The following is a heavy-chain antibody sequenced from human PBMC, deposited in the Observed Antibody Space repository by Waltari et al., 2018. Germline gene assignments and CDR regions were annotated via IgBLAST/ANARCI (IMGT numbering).Heavy chain of an antibody. D-gene: IGHD1-26*01. CDR1: GSSFPLFW. J-gene: IGHJ4*02. CDR2: IYPGDSDT. CDR3: ARAPATMSGSYDYFDY. Sequence: EVQLVLSGAEVNKPGESLKIYCKASGSSFPLFWIGVVRQMPGKGLEWMGIIYPGDSDTRYSPSFQGQVTISADKSISTAYLQWSSLKASDTAMYYCARAPATMSGSYDYFDYWGQGTLVTVSS. V-gene: IGHV5-51*01.